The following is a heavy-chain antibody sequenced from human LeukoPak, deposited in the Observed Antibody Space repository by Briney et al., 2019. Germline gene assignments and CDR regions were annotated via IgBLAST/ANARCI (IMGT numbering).Heavy chain of an antibody. Sequence: PGGSLRLSCAASGFTFSSYAMSWVRQAPGKGLEWVSAISGSGGSTYYADSVKGRFTISRDNSKNTLYLQMNSLRAEDTAVYYCLGGVGATRVGFDYWGQGTLVTVSS. J-gene: IGHJ4*02. V-gene: IGHV3-23*01. CDR3: LGGVGATRVGFDY. D-gene: IGHD1-26*01. CDR2: ISGSGGST. CDR1: GFTFSSYA.